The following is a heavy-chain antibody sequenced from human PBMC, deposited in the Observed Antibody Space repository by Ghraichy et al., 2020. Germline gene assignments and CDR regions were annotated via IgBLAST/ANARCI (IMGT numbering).Heavy chain of an antibody. CDR2: IYTSGST. D-gene: IGHD1-14*01. J-gene: IGHJ2*01. V-gene: IGHV4-61*02. CDR3: AREGMGNHGERWYFDL. CDR1: GGSISSGSYY. Sequence: SETLSLTCTVSGGSISSGSYYWSWIRQPAGKGLEWIGRIYTSGSTNYNPSLKSRVTISVDTSKNQFSLKLSSVTAADTAVYYCAREGMGNHGERWYFDLWGRGTLVTVSS.